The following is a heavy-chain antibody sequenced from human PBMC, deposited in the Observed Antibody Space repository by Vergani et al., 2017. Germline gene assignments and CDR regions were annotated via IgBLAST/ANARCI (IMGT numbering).Heavy chain of an antibody. Sequence: QVQLVQSGAEVKKPGSSVKVSCKASGGTFSSYAISWVRQAPGQGLEWMGRIIPIFGTANYAQKFQGRVTITADESTSTAYMELSSLRSEDTAVYYCATAAILPTYYYDSSGWNYWGQGTLVTVSS. V-gene: IGHV1-69*18. D-gene: IGHD3-22*01. CDR1: GGTFSSYA. CDR3: ATAAILPTYYYDSSGWNY. J-gene: IGHJ4*02. CDR2: IIPIFGTA.